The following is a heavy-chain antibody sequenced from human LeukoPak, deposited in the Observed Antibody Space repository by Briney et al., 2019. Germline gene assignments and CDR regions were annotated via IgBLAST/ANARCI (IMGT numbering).Heavy chain of an antibody. V-gene: IGHV3-7*01. J-gene: IGHJ6*03. CDR2: IKQDGSEK. D-gene: IGHD1-26*01. CDR1: GFTFSSYW. CDR3: ARAESGSYYLFYYYYMDV. Sequence: GGSLRLSCAASGFTFSSYWMSWVRQAPGKWLEWVANIKQDGSEKYYVDSVKGRFTISRDNAKNSLYLQMNSLRAEDTAVYYCARAESGSYYLFYYYYMDVWGKGTTVTVSS.